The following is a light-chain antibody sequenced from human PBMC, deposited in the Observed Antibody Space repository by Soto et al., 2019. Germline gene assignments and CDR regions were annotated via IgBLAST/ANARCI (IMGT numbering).Light chain of an antibody. V-gene: IGKV3-15*01. Sequence: EIVMTQSPATLSVSPGDRATLSCRASQSVSSNLAWYQQKPGQAPRPLIYGASTRATGIPARFSGSGSGTDFTLTISSLQSEDFAAYYCQQYNSWPRTFGQGTQVEIK. CDR3: QQYNSWPRT. J-gene: IGKJ1*01. CDR2: GAS. CDR1: QSVSSN.